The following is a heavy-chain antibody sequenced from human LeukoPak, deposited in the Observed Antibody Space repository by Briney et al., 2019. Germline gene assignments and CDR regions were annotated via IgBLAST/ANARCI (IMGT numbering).Heavy chain of an antibody. Sequence: PGGSLRLSCAASGFTFTSYTMNWVRQAPGKGLEWVSYISSSGSTIYYADSVKGRFTISRDNAKNSLYLQMNSLRAEDTAVYYCARARFVPASFDYWGQGTLVTVSS. CDR2: ISSSGSTI. V-gene: IGHV3-48*04. CDR3: ARARFVPASFDY. CDR1: GFTFTSYT. D-gene: IGHD2-2*01. J-gene: IGHJ4*02.